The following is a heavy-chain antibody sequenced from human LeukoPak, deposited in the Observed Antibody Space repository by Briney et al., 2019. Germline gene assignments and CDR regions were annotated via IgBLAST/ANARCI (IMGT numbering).Heavy chain of an antibody. Sequence: SETLSLTCTVSDGSISSYYWNWIRQPAEKGLEWIGRIYTSGSTNYNPSLKSRVTISVDTSKNQFSLKLSSVTAADTAVYYCARGRHAGGIAAAGTRYYFDYWGQGTLVTVSS. CDR1: DGSISSYY. D-gene: IGHD6-13*01. J-gene: IGHJ4*02. CDR3: ARGRHAGGIAAAGTRYYFDY. V-gene: IGHV4-4*07. CDR2: IYTSGST.